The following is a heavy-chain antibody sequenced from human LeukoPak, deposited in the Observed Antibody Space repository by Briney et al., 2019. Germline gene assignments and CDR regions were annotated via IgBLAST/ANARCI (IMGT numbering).Heavy chain of an antibody. V-gene: IGHV3-21*01. CDR2: ISSSSSYI. D-gene: IGHD3-22*01. CDR3: ARDHHRRLYDSQARDTFDF. CDR1: GFTFSSYS. J-gene: IGHJ3*01. Sequence: GGSLRLSCAASGFTFSSYSMNWVRQAPGKGLEWVLSISSSSSYIYYADSVKGRFNISRDNAKNSLYLQMNSLRAEDTAVYYCARDHHRRLYDSQARDTFDFWGQGTMVTVSS.